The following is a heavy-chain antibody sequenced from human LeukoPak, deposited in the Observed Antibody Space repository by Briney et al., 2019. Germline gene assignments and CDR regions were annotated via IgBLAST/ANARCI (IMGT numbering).Heavy chain of an antibody. CDR2: INPNGDRT. CDR1: ENTFTNYY. J-gene: IGHJ6*02. V-gene: IGHV1-46*01. D-gene: IGHD5-18*01. Sequence: ASVKVSCKASENTFTNYYMHWVRQAPGQGLEWLGIINPNGDRTNYAQTFQGRVTMTRDTSTSTVYMELSSLRSEDTAVYYCARDRIQIHPHYYYYGMDVWGQGTTVTVSS. CDR3: ARDRIQIHPHYYYYGMDV.